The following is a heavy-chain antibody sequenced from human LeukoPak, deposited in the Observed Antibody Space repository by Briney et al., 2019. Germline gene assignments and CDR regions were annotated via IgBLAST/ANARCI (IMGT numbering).Heavy chain of an antibody. J-gene: IGHJ6*02. V-gene: IGHV4-59*08. CDR3: ARNVVNYDILTGYPYYYGMDV. CDR2: IYYSGST. CDR1: GGSISSYY. Sequence: PSETLSLTCTVSGGSISSYYWSWIRQPPGKGLEWIGYIYYSGSTNYNPSLKSRVTISVDTSKNQFSLKLSSVTAADTAVYYCARNVVNYDILTGYPYYYGMDVWGQGTTVTVSS. D-gene: IGHD3-9*01.